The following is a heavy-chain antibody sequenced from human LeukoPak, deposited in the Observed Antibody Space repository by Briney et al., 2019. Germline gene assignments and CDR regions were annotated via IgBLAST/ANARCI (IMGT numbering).Heavy chain of an antibody. J-gene: IGHJ6*04. CDR2: IYYSGST. CDR1: GGSISSYY. CDR3: ARSHSSSWYPSMDV. V-gene: IGHV4-59*01. D-gene: IGHD6-13*01. Sequence: SETLSLTCTVSGGSISSYYWSWIRQPPGKGLEWIGYIYYSGSTNYNPSLKSRVTISVDTSKNQFSLKLSSVTAADTAVYYCARSHSSSWYPSMDVWGKGTTVTVSS.